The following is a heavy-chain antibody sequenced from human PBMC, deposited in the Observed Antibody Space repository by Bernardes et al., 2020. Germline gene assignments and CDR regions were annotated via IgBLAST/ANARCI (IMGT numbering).Heavy chain of an antibody. J-gene: IGHJ4*02. CDR2: IYYSGST. Sequence: SETLSLTCTVSGGSISSGGYYWSWIRQHPGKGLEWIGYIYYSGSTYYNPSLKSRVTISVDTSKNQFSLKLSSVTAADTAVYYCARGAGLGYCSGGSCYYATGLDYWGQGTLVTVSS. D-gene: IGHD2-15*01. CDR3: ARGAGLGYCSGGSCYYATGLDY. CDR1: GGSISSGGYY. V-gene: IGHV4-31*03.